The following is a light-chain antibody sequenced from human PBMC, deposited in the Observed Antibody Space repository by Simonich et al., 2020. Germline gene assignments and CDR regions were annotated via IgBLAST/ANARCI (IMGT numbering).Light chain of an antibody. CDR3: GADHGSGSNFVVV. Sequence: QPVLTQPPSASASLGASVPLTCTLRSGYSNYKVDWSQQRPGKGPRFVMRVGTGGIVGSKGDGIPDLFSVLGSGLNRYLTIKNIQEEDESDYHCGADHGSGSNFVVVFGGGTKLTVL. CDR2: VGTGGIVG. V-gene: IGLV9-49*01. CDR1: SGYSNYK. J-gene: IGLJ2*01.